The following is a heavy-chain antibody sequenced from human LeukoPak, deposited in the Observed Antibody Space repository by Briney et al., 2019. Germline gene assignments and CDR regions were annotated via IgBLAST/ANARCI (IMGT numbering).Heavy chain of an antibody. Sequence: SETLSPVYPLSGGSISGSFWSWTRQSPGKGLEYIGYIYYSGTTDYNPTLKSRVSMSVDTSKNHFFLNKNSVTAADTAIYYCERVAYDWGRGPECDHWGQGTLVTVSS. V-gene: IGHV4-59*01. CDR1: GGSISGSF. D-gene: IGHD3-16*01. CDR2: IYYSGTT. CDR3: ERVAYDWGRGPECDH. J-gene: IGHJ4*02.